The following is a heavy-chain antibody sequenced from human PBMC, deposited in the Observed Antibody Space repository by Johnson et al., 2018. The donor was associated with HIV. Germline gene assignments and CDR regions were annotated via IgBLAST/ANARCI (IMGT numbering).Heavy chain of an antibody. J-gene: IGHJ3*02. D-gene: IGHD4-23*01. CDR1: GFTFNNYG. CDR2: INWNGGST. V-gene: IGHV3-20*04. Sequence: MLLVESGGGVVQPGRSLRLSCTASGFTFNNYGMHWVRQAPGKGLEWVSGINWNGGSTGYADSVKGRFTISRDNAKNSLYLQMKSLRAEDTALYYCASQRWKQGDAFDIWGQGTMVTVSS. CDR3: ASQRWKQGDAFDI.